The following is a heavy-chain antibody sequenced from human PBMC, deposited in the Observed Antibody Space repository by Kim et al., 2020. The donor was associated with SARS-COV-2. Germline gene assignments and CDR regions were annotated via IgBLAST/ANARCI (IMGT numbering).Heavy chain of an antibody. J-gene: IGHJ4*02. CDR1: GFTVSSNY. CDR2: IYSGGST. V-gene: IGHV3-53*01. Sequence: GGSLRLSCAASGFTVSSNYMSWVRQAPGKGLEWVSVIYSGGSTYYADSVKGRFTISRDNSKNTLCLQMNSLRAEDTAVYYCARHGYSSSWAHFDYWGQGTLVTVSS. CDR3: ARHGYSSSWAHFDY. D-gene: IGHD6-13*01.